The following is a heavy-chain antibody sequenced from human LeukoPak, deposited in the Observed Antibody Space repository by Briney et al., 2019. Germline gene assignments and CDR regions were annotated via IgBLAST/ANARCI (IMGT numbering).Heavy chain of an antibody. D-gene: IGHD3-16*01. CDR2: IYTSGST. CDR1: GGSISSGSYY. J-gene: IGHJ3*02. Sequence: SQTLPLTCTVSGGSISSGSYYWSWIRQPAGKGLEWIGRIYTSGSTNYNPSLKSRVTISVDTSKNQFSLKLSSVAAADTAVYYCARDGGGGGGGDDAFDIWGQGTMVTVSS. CDR3: ARDGGGGGGGDDAFDI. V-gene: IGHV4-61*02.